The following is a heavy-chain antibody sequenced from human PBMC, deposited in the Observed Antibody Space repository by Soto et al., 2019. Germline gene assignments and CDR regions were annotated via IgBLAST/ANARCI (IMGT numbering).Heavy chain of an antibody. V-gene: IGHV3-23*01. CDR1: GFTFSSCA. D-gene: IGHD3-10*01. CDR2: IGGSGDDT. CDR3: AKEYYNRRTDFDY. Sequence: GGSRRLACAASGFTFSSCAMSWVRQAPGKGLEWVSGIGGSGDDTEYTDSVKGRFTISRDNSKNTLYLQMNSLRAEDTALYYCAKEYYNRRTDFDYLGQGT. J-gene: IGHJ4*02.